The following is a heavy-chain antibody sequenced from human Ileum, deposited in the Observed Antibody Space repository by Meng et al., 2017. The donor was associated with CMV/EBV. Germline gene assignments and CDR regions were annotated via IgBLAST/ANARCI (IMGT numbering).Heavy chain of an antibody. Sequence: GSLRPSCAVYGGSFSGYYWSWIRQPPGKGLEWIGEINHSGSTNYNPSLKSRVTISVDTSKNQFSLKLSSVTAADMAVYYCAVGITGTTGWFDPWGQGTPVTVSS. V-gene: IGHV4-34*01. CDR1: GGSFSGYY. D-gene: IGHD1-7*01. J-gene: IGHJ5*02. CDR3: AVGITGTTGWFDP. CDR2: INHSGST.